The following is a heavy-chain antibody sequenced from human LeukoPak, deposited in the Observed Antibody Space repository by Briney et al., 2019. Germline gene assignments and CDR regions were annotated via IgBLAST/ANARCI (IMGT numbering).Heavy chain of an antibody. D-gene: IGHD3-22*01. J-gene: IGHJ4*02. CDR3: AKDYYDSSGYYLN. V-gene: IGHV3-23*01. CDR1: GFTFSSYA. Sequence: PGGSLRLSCAASGFTFSSYAMSWVRQAPGKGLEWVSAISGSGGSTYSADSVKGRFTISRDNSKNTLYLQMNSLRAEDTAVYYCAKDYYDSSGYYLNWGQGTLVTVSS. CDR2: ISGSGGST.